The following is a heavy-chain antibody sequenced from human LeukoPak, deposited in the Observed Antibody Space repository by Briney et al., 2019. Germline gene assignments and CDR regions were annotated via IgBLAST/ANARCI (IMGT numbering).Heavy chain of an antibody. CDR3: AKDRPALEEWAFDI. J-gene: IGHJ3*02. Sequence: GGSLRLSCAASGFTFSSYGMHWVRQAPGKGLEWVAFIRHDGSNKYYADYVKGRFTISRDNSKNTLYLQMNSLRSEDTAVFYCAKDRPALEEWAFDIWGQGTMVTVSP. D-gene: IGHD2-8*01. CDR1: GFTFSSYG. V-gene: IGHV3-30*02. CDR2: IRHDGSNK.